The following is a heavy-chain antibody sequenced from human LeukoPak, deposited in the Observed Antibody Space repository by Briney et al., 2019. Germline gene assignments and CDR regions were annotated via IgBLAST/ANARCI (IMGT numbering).Heavy chain of an antibody. CDR2: INHSGST. Sequence: SETLSLTCTVSGGSINSDYWSWIRQPPGKGLEWIGEINHSGSTNYNPSLKSRVTISVDTSKNQFSLKLSSVTAADTAVYYCARGQWLLLPFDYWGQGTLVTVSS. D-gene: IGHD3-22*01. J-gene: IGHJ4*02. CDR1: GGSINSDY. CDR3: ARGQWLLLPFDY. V-gene: IGHV4-34*01.